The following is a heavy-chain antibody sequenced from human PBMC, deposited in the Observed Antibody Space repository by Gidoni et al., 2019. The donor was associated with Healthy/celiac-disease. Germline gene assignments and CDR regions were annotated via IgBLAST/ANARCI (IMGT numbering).Heavy chain of an antibody. Sequence: QLQLQESGPGLVKPSETLSLTCTVSVCSISSSSYYWGWFRQPPGKGLVWIGSIYYSGSTYYNPSLKSRVTISVDTSKNQFSLKLSSVTAADTAVYYRARHLVVPAAIHGWFDPWGQGTLVTVSS. V-gene: IGHV4-39*01. CDR3: ARHLVVPAAIHGWFDP. J-gene: IGHJ5*02. CDR1: VCSISSSSYY. D-gene: IGHD2-2*02. CDR2: IYYSGST.